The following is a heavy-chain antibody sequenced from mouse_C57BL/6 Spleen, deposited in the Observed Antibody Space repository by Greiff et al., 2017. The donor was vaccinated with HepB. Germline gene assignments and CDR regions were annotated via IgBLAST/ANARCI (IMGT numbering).Heavy chain of an antibody. V-gene: IGHV1-80*01. J-gene: IGHJ2*01. CDR2: IYPGDGDT. D-gene: IGHD1-1*01. Sequence: QVHVKQSGAELVKPGASVKISCKASGYAFSSYWMNWVKQRPGKGLEWIGQIYPGDGDTNYNGKFKGKATLTADKSSSTAYMQLSSLTSEDSAVYFCARLDGSSPYYFDYWGQGTTLTVSS. CDR3: ARLDGSSPYYFDY. CDR1: GYAFSSYW.